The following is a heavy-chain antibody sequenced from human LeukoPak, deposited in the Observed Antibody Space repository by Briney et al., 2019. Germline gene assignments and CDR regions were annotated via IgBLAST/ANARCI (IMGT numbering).Heavy chain of an antibody. D-gene: IGHD2-21*02. V-gene: IGHV3-33*01. CDR2: IWYDGTKK. CDR3: ARDRGYCGGDCYSGPFDY. Sequence: PGGSLRLSCVASGFSFSSYGMHWVRQAPGKGLEWVAAIWYDGTKKYYTDSVKGRFTISRDNSKNTLFLQMNSLRAEDTAVYYCARDRGYCGGDCYSGPFDYWGQGALVTVSS. J-gene: IGHJ4*02. CDR1: GFSFSSYG.